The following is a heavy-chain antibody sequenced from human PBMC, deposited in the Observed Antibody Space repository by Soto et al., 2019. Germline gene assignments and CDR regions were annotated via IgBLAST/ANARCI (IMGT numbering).Heavy chain of an antibody. Sequence: QVQLVQSGAEVKKPGSSVKVSCKASGGTFSSYAISWVRQAPGQGLEWMGGIIPIFGTENYAQKFQGRVTITADDSTSTAYLELSSLSSEDTAVYYCATVGGLGAFDIWGQGTMVTVSS. D-gene: IGHD6-19*01. CDR2: IIPIFGTE. J-gene: IGHJ3*02. V-gene: IGHV1-69*12. CDR1: GGTFSSYA. CDR3: ATVGGLGAFDI.